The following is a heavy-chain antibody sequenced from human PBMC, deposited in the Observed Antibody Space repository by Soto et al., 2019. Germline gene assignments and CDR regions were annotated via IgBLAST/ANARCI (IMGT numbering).Heavy chain of an antibody. V-gene: IGHV1-18*01. J-gene: IGHJ5*02. CDR1: VYTFTSYG. Sequence: ASVTVSCRASVYTFTSYGISWVRQAPGQGLEWMEWISAYNGNTNYAQKLQGRVTMTTATSTSTAYTELRSLRSFDTAVYYWARVPPDFSGTMVRGVLNLFDPWGEGNLVTAAS. CDR3: ARVPPDFSGTMVRGVLNLFDP. CDR2: ISAYNGNT. D-gene: IGHD3-10*01.